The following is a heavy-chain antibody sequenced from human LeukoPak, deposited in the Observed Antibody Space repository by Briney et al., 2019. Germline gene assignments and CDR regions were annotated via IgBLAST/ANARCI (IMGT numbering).Heavy chain of an antibody. V-gene: IGHV3-23*01. CDR1: GFTFANYA. CDR2: ISGSGSNT. CDR3: AEERGISYTYEFDY. J-gene: IGHJ4*02. D-gene: IGHD3-16*01. Sequence: PGGSLRLSCAASGFTFANYAMTWVRQAPGKGLDWVSLISGSGSNTYYTDSVQGRFTISRDNSRNTLYLQMSSLRAEDTAIYYCAEERGISYTYEFDYWGQGALVTVSS.